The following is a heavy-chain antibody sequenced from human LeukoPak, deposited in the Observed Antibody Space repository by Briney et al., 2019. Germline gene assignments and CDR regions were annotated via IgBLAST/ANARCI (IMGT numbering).Heavy chain of an antibody. J-gene: IGHJ4*02. V-gene: IGHV3-66*01. CDR1: GFTVSDNY. CDR2: LYSGGRT. D-gene: IGHD5-24*01. Sequence: GGSLRLSCAASGFTVSDNYMIWVRQAPGKGLEWVSVLYSGGRTDYADSVKGRFTISRDNSKNTLYLQMNSLRAEDTAVYYCAKVKDGYTPRSEFDYWGQGTLVTVSS. CDR3: AKVKDGYTPRSEFDY.